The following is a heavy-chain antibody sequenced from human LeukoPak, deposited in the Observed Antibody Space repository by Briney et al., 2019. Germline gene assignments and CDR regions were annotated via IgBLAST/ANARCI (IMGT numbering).Heavy chain of an antibody. J-gene: IGHJ4*02. Sequence: GGSLRLSCAASGFTFSSYSMNWVRQAPGKGLEWVSSISSSSSYIYYADSVKGRFTISRDNAKNSLYLQMNSLRAEDTAVYYCARADRLAAALLASFDYWGQGTLVTVSS. CDR2: ISSSSSYI. CDR3: ARADRLAAALLASFDY. CDR1: GFTFSSYS. V-gene: IGHV3-21*01. D-gene: IGHD2-15*01.